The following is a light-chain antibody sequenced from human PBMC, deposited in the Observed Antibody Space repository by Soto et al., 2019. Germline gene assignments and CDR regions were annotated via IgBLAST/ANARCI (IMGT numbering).Light chain of an antibody. CDR2: VAS. CDR1: QSISNS. V-gene: IGKV1-39*01. CDR3: QQTFSPPYT. J-gene: IGKJ2*01. Sequence: DIQMTQSLSSLSASVGDRVTITCRASQSISNSLSWYQQKPGKAPNFLIYVASTLQSGVPSRFSGSGSGTDFTLSISSLQPEDVATYYCQQTFSPPYTFGQGTKVEIK.